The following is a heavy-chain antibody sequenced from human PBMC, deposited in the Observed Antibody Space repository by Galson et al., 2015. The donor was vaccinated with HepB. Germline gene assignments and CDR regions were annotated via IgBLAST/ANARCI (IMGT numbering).Heavy chain of an antibody. D-gene: IGHD3-22*01. J-gene: IGHJ4*02. CDR3: AREGGWSMYYYDNGPDY. V-gene: IGHV1-18*04. CDR2: MSAHNGST. CDR1: GYTLSSYG. Sequence: SVKVSCKAFGYTLSSYGISWVRQAPGQGPEWMGWMSAHNGSTKDAQKFQGRVTMTTDTSTSTAYMELRSLRSDDTAVYYCAREGGWSMYYYDNGPDYWGQGTLVTVSS.